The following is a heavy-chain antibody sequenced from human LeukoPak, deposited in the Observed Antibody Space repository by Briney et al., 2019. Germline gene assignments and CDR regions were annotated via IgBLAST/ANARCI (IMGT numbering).Heavy chain of an antibody. D-gene: IGHD1-26*01. CDR1: GDTFTSYG. Sequence: ASVKVSCKASGDTFTSYGFTWVRQAPGQGLEWMGWISAYNGNTNYAQKLQGRITMTTDTSTTTVYMELRSLRSDDTAMYYCARGGASGPQGFDYWGQRTLVTVSS. J-gene: IGHJ4*02. V-gene: IGHV1-18*01. CDR2: ISAYNGNT. CDR3: ARGGASGPQGFDY.